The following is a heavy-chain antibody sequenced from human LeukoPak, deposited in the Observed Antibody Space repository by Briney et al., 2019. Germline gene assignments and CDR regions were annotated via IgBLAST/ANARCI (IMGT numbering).Heavy chain of an antibody. J-gene: IGHJ4*02. Sequence: GESLKISCQGSEYSFATYWIAWLRQMPGKGLEWMGIIYPSDSDTRYSPSFQGQVTISTDKSIKTAYLQWSSLKASDTAMYYCARPLQGIVGATGFDYWGQGTLVTVSS. CDR1: EYSFATYW. V-gene: IGHV5-51*01. D-gene: IGHD1-26*01. CDR3: ARPLQGIVGATGFDY. CDR2: IYPSDSDT.